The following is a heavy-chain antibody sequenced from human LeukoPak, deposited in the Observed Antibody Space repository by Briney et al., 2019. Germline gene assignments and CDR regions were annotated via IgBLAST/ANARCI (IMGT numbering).Heavy chain of an antibody. CDR1: GGSFSGYY. Sequence: SETLSLTCAVYGGSFSGYYWSWIRQPPGKGLEWIGEINHSGSTNYNPSLKSRVTISVDTSKNQFSLKLNSVTAADTAVYYCARGRIAAPNWFDPWGQGTLVTV. CDR2: INHSGST. V-gene: IGHV4-34*01. D-gene: IGHD6-13*01. CDR3: ARGRIAAPNWFDP. J-gene: IGHJ5*02.